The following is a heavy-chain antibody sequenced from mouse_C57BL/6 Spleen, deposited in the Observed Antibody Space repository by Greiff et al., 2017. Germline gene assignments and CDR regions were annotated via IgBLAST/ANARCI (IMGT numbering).Heavy chain of an antibody. V-gene: IGHV5-9*01. CDR2: ISGGGGNT. CDR1: GFTFSSYT. J-gene: IGHJ2*01. Sequence: EVKVVESGGGLVKPGGSLKLSCAASGFTFSSYTMSWVRQTPEKRLEWVATISGGGGNTYYPDSVKGRFTISRDNAKNTLYLQMSRLRSKDTALYYCARWRESHFDYWGQGTTLTVSS. CDR3: ARWRESHFDY.